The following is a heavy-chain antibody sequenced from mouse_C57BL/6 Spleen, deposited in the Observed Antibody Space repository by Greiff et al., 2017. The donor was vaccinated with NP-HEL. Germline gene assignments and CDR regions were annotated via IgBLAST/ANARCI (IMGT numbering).Heavy chain of an antibody. CDR2: INPNNGGT. V-gene: IGHV1-26*01. J-gene: IGHJ1*03. D-gene: IGHD1-1*01. CDR3: ARGSYYGSSPYYWYFDV. CDR1: GYTFTDYY. Sequence: EVQLQQSGPELVKPGASVKISCKASGYTFTDYYMNWVKQSHGKSLEWIGDINPNNGGTSYNQTFKGKATLTVDKSSSTAYMELSSLTSEDSAVYYCARGSYYGSSPYYWYFDVWGTGTTVTVSS.